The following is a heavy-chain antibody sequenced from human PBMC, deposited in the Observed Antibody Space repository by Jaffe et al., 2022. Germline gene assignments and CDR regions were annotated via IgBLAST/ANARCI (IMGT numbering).Heavy chain of an antibody. D-gene: IGHD5-18*01. J-gene: IGHJ6*03. Sequence: QVQLVESGGGVVQPGGSLRLSCAASGFTFSSYGMHWVRQAPGKGLEWVAFIRYDGSNKYYADSVKGRFTISRDNSKNTLYLQMNSLRAEDTAVYYCAKDCDGRGYSYGYVGRYYMDVWGKGTTVTVSS. CDR2: IRYDGSNK. CDR3: AKDCDGRGYSYGYVGRYYMDV. CDR1: GFTFSSYG. V-gene: IGHV3-30*02.